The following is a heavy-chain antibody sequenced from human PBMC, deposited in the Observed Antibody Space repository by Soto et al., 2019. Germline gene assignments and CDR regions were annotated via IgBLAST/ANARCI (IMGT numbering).Heavy chain of an antibody. Sequence: VGSLRLSCASSVFTFSSYAMSCVRHSPGKWLEWVSAISGSGDRTYYADSVKGRFTISRDNSKSTLYLQMNSLRADDTAVYYCANWVEGHMVYFEYWGQGTLVIVSS. V-gene: IGHV3-23*01. CDR3: ANWVEGHMVYFEY. CDR2: ISGSGDRT. D-gene: IGHD2-8*01. CDR1: VFTFSSYA. J-gene: IGHJ4*02.